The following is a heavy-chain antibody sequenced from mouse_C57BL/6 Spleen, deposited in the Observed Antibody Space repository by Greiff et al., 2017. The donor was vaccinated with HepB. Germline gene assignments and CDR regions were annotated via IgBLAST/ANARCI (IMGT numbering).Heavy chain of an antibody. J-gene: IGHJ2*01. CDR3: ARNAQTYGSSQYYFDY. D-gene: IGHD1-1*01. Sequence: VKLQESGPGLVQPSQSLSITCTVSGFSLTSYGVHWVRQSPGKGLEWLGVIWSGGSTDYNAAFISRLSISKDNSKSQVFFKMNSLQADDTAIYYCARNAQTYGSSQYYFDYWGQGTTLTVSS. CDR1: GFSLTSYG. CDR2: IWSGGST. V-gene: IGHV2-2*01.